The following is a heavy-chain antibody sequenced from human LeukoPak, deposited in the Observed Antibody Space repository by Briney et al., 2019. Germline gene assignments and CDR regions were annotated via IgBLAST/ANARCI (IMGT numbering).Heavy chain of an antibody. J-gene: IGHJ3*02. D-gene: IGHD6-6*01. CDR2: IYTSGST. CDR1: GGSISSGSYY. V-gene: IGHV4-61*02. Sequence: PSQTLSLTCTVSGGSISSGSYYWSWIRQPAGKGLEWIGRIYTSGSTYYNPSLKSRVTISVDTSKNQFSLKLSSVTAADTAVYYCARMKARPHAFDIWGQGTMVTVSS. CDR3: ARMKARPHAFDI.